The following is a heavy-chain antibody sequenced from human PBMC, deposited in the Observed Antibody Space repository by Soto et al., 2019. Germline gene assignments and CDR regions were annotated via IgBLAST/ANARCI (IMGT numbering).Heavy chain of an antibody. CDR1: GYIFTNFG. Sequence: QVQLVQSGAEVKKPGASVKVSCKASGYIFTNFGISWVRQAPGQGLEWMGWISTSNDDINYAPKLQGRLTMTTGTSTSTAYMELWSLRSDDTAVYYCARDLSTASYYNYWGQGTLVTVSS. D-gene: IGHD1-26*01. V-gene: IGHV1-18*01. J-gene: IGHJ4*02. CDR3: ARDLSTASYYNY. CDR2: ISTSNDDI.